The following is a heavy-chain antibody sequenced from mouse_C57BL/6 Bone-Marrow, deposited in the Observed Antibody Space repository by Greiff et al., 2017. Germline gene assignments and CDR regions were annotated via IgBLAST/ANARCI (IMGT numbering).Heavy chain of an antibody. V-gene: IGHV1-64*01. CDR2: IHPNSGST. CDR1: GYTFTSYW. J-gene: IGHJ3*01. Sequence: VQLQQPGAELVKPGASVKLSCKASGYTFTSYWMHWVKQRPGQGLEWIGMIHPNSGSTNYNEKFKSKATLTVDKSSSTAYMQLSSLTSEDSAVYYCARDGWLLPPIAYWGQGTLVTVSA. CDR3: ARDGWLLPPIAY. D-gene: IGHD2-3*01.